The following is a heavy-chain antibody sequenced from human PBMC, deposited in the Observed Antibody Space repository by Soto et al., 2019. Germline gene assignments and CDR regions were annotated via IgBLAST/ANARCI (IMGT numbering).Heavy chain of an antibody. J-gene: IGHJ6*02. V-gene: IGHV4-39*01. CDR2: FHYSEST. D-gene: IGHD2-2*01. CDR3: ARLGGYCSSTTCYGYYGMDV. CDR1: GGSISSGPYS. Sequence: QLQLQESGPGLVKPSETLSLTCTVSGGSISSGPYSWGWIRQPPGEGLEWIGTFHYSESTYYNPSRESRVTISVDTSKNQFSLKVSSVTVADTAVYYCARLGGYCSSTTCYGYYGMDVWGQGTTVTVSS.